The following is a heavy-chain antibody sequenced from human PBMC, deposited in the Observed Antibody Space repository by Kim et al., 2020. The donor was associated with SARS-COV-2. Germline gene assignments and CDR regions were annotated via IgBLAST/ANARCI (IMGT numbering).Heavy chain of an antibody. CDR1: GFTFSSRA. Sequence: GGSLRLSCAASGFTFSSRAMSWVRQAPGKGPEWVASVNNGGNAYYADSVKGRFTVSRDITRDTLYLQMNSLRAEDTALYFCAKDHPSGGWPAFDSWGQGT. CDR2: VNNGGNA. V-gene: IGHV3-23*01. J-gene: IGHJ4*02. D-gene: IGHD6-19*01. CDR3: AKDHPSGGWPAFDS.